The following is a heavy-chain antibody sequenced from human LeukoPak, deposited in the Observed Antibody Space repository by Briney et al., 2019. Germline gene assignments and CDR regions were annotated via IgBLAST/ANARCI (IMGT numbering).Heavy chain of an antibody. J-gene: IGHJ4*02. CDR3: ARGSNPIKN. Sequence: SETLSLTCAVSGGSISSGGYSWSWIRQPPGKGLEWIGYIYYSGGTYYNPSLKSRVTISVDTSKNQFSLKLSSVTAADTAVYYCARGSNPIKNWGQGTLVTVSS. CDR2: IYYSGGT. V-gene: IGHV4-30-4*07. D-gene: IGHD1-14*01. CDR1: GGSISSGGYS.